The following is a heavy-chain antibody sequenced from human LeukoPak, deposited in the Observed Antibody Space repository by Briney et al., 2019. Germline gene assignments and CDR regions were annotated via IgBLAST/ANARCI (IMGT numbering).Heavy chain of an antibody. V-gene: IGHV3-23*01. Sequence: GGSLRLSCAASGFTFSSYAMSWVRQAPGKGLEWVSTITTRSGSTYYADSVKGRFTISRDNSKNTLYLQMNSLRAEDTAVYYCAKEASWRVAGTMGLDYWGQGTLVTVSS. CDR1: GFTFSSYA. D-gene: IGHD6-19*01. CDR3: AKEASWRVAGTMGLDY. J-gene: IGHJ4*02. CDR2: ITTRSGST.